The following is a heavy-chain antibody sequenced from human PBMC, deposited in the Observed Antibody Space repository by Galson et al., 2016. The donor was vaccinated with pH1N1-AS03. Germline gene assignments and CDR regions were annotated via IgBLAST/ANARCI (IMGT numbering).Heavy chain of an antibody. Sequence: SLRLACAASGFTFTKSAMSWVRQAPGKGLEWVSSVSGSGVGTVYSDSVKGRFTIYRDNSKNTLYLQMNSLRADDTAVYFCATRKGDYDGPEEWGQGTLVNVSS. CDR3: ATRKGDYDGPEE. J-gene: IGHJ4*02. CDR1: GFTFTKSA. CDR2: VSGSGVGT. V-gene: IGHV3-23*01. D-gene: IGHD3-22*01.